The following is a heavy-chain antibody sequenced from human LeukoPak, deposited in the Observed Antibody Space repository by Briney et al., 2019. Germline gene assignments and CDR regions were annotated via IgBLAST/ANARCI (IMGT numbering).Heavy chain of an antibody. CDR1: GFTFSSYA. Sequence: GGSLRLSCAASGFTFSSYAMYWVRQAPGKGLEWVAAMSYDGSNKYYADSVKGRFTISRDNSKNTLYLQMNSLRAEDTAVYYCARGPIAAAATGAFDIWGQGTMVTVSS. CDR2: MSYDGSNK. V-gene: IGHV3-30-3*01. CDR3: ARGPIAAAATGAFDI. J-gene: IGHJ3*02. D-gene: IGHD6-13*01.